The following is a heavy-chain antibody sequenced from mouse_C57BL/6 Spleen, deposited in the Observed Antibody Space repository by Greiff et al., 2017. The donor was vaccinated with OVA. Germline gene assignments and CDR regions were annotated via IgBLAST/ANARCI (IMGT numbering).Heavy chain of an antibody. V-gene: IGHV1-15*01. CDR1: GYTFTDYE. J-gene: IGHJ2*01. Sequence: VQLQQSGAELVRPGASVTLSCKASGYTFTDYEMHWVKQTPVHGLEWIGAIDPETGGTAYNQKFKGKAILTADKSSSTAYMELRSLTSEDSAVYYCTRHPIYYYGSSYYFDYWGQGTTLTVSS. D-gene: IGHD1-1*01. CDR3: TRHPIYYYGSSYYFDY. CDR2: IDPETGGT.